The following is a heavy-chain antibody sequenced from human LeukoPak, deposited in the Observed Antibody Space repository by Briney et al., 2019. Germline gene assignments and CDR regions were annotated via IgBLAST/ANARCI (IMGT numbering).Heavy chain of an antibody. CDR2: INPSGDTT. V-gene: IGHV1-46*02. D-gene: IGHD2-15*01. J-gene: IGHJ3*02. Sequence: GASVKVSCKASGDIINKYYMHWVRQAPGQRLEWMGIINPSGDTTMYAQKFQGKVSITRDMSTSTVYMELSSLTSEDTAVYYCARACSDDNCEQAFDIWGQGTIVTVSS. CDR3: ARACSDDNCEQAFDI. CDR1: GDIINKYY.